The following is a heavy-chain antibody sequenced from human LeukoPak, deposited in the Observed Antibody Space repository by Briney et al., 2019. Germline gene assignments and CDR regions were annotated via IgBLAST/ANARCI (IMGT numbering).Heavy chain of an antibody. Sequence: GGSLRLSCAASGFIFSRNNMNWVRQAPGKGLEWVAYISSSGTTIYYADSVKGRFTISRDNAKNSLYLQMNSLRDEDTAVYYCACARTGGAYLDYWGQGTLVTASS. V-gene: IGHV3-48*02. J-gene: IGHJ4*02. CDR3: ACARTGGAYLDY. D-gene: IGHD1-1*01. CDR2: ISSSGTTI. CDR1: GFIFSRNN.